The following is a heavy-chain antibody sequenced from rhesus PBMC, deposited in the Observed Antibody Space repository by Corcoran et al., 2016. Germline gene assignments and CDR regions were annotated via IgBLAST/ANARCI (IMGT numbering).Heavy chain of an antibody. CDR1: DYSISSGYG. CDR3: ARALGGIAAAGTFDY. D-gene: IGHD6-31*01. V-gene: IGHV4-127*01. J-gene: IGHJ4*01. CDR2: INGGSGST. Sequence: QVQLQESGPGLVKHSETRSLTCAVSDYSISSGYGWGWIRQPPGKGLEWIGQINGGSGSTFHNPSPKSRVTVSTDPSTNQFSLTLSSVTAADTAVYYCARALGGIAAAGTFDYWGQGVLVTVSS.